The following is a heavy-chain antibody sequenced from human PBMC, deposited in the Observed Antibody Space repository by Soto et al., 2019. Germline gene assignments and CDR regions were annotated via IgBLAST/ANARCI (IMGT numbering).Heavy chain of an antibody. V-gene: IGHV3-23*01. D-gene: IGHD1-20*01. J-gene: IGHJ4*02. CDR1: GFTLRNYA. CDR2: ISANDVGT. Sequence: GGSLRLSCEASGFTLRNYAMTWVRQAPGKGLEWVSLISANDVGTYYAESVKTRFTISTDQSRNTVYLQMDSLRADDTAIHYCAKAKNDYNWDNRPPFDYWGQGTLVTVSS. CDR3: AKAKNDYNWDNRPPFDY.